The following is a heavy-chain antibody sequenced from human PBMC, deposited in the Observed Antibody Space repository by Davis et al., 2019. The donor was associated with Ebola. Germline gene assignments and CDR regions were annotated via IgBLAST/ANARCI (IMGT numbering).Heavy chain of an antibody. CDR3: AREQLVVVVAATESYYYYGMDV. V-gene: IGHV1-46*01. D-gene: IGHD2-15*01. J-gene: IGHJ6*02. Sequence: AASVKVSCKASGYTFTSYYMHWVRQAPGQGPEWMGIINPSGGSTSYAQKFQGRVTMTRDTSTSTVYMELSSLRSEDTAVYYCAREQLVVVVAATESYYYYGMDVWGQGTTVTVSS. CDR2: INPSGGST. CDR1: GYTFTSYY.